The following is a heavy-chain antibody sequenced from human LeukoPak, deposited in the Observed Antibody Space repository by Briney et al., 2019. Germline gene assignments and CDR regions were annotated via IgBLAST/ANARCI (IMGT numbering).Heavy chain of an antibody. V-gene: IGHV3-23*01. CDR2: ISNSGDRT. J-gene: IGHJ4*02. CDR1: GFTFSSYD. D-gene: IGHD4-17*01. CDR3: AKVLHGDQYVFDY. Sequence: GGSLRLSCVASGFTFSSYDMAWVRQAPGKGLEWVFAISNSGDRTFYADSVKGRFTISRDNSKNMVYVQMRSLRAEDTAIYYCAKVLHGDQYVFDYWGQGTLVAVSS.